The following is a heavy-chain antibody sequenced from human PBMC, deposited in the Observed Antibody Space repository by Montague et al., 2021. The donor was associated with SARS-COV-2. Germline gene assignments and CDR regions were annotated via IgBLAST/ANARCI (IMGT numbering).Heavy chain of an antibody. J-gene: IGHJ4*02. V-gene: IGHV4/OR15-8*01. CDR3: ARRIRITVFRGVPLTTHSLES. CDR1: NASITTSNY. D-gene: IGHD3-10*01. Sequence: SETLSLTCTVSNASITTSNYWTWVRQAPGKGLEWVGEIHHSGTFNYNPSLKSRVTISVDTSKNHFSLNLNSVTAADTAVYFCARRIRITVFRGVPLTTHSLESWGQGIMVTVSS. CDR2: IHHSGTF.